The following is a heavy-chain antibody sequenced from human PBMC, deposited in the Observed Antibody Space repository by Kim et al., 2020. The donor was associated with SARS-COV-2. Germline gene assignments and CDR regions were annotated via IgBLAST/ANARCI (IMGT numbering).Heavy chain of an antibody. J-gene: IGHJ6*02. D-gene: IGHD3-3*01. Sequence: SETLSLTCAVYVGSFSGYYWSWIRQPPGKGLEWIGEINHSGATNYNPSLKSRVAISVDTSKNQFSLKLNSVTAADTAVYFCARGRAGVVPSPILGIGPHYDYYAMDVWGQGTTVTVSS. CDR2: INHSGAT. V-gene: IGHV4-34*01. CDR1: VGSFSGYY. CDR3: ARGRAGVVPSPILGIGPHYDYYAMDV.